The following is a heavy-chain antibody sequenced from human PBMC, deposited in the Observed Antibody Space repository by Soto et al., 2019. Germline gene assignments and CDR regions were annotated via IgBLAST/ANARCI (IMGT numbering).Heavy chain of an antibody. CDR2: MSYDGTNK. J-gene: IGHJ6*02. V-gene: IGHV3-30*18. CDR1: GFTFSSYG. CDR3: AKDRSRQTVDVYYYYGMDV. Sequence: QVQLVESGGGVVQPGRSLRLSCAASGFTFSSYGMHWVRQAPGKGLEWVAVMSYDGTNKYYADSVKGRFTISRDNPKNTLYLQMYSLRAEDTAVYYCAKDRSRQTVDVYYYYGMDVWGQGTTVTVSS. D-gene: IGHD2-15*01.